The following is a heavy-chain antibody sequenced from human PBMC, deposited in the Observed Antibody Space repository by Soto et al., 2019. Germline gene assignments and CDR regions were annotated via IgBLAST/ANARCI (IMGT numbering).Heavy chain of an antibody. V-gene: IGHV1-69*12. D-gene: IGHD3-22*01. CDR3: SRGRGPSIGYYPYWFDP. J-gene: IGHJ5*02. CDR1: GGTFSSYA. Sequence: QVQLVQSGAEVKKPGSSVKVSCKASGGTFSSYAITWVRQAPGQGLEWMGGLIPIFGTANYAQKFQAKATIIAEASTSTGYMELSSLRTEDTAVYYCSRGRGPSIGYYPYWFDPWGQGTLGTVSS. CDR2: LIPIFGTA.